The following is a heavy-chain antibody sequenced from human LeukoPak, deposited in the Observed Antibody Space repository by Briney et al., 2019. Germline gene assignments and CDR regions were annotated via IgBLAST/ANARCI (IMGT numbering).Heavy chain of an antibody. J-gene: IGHJ4*02. D-gene: IGHD3-22*01. CDR2: IYYSGST. Sequence: SETLSLTCTVSGGSISSSSYYWGWIRQPPGKGLEWIGSIYYSGSTYYNPSLKSRVTISVDKSKNQFSLKLSSVTAADTAVYYCARVSYYDSSGNRGAFDYWGQGTLVTVSS. V-gene: IGHV4-39*07. CDR1: GGSISSSSYY. CDR3: ARVSYYDSSGNRGAFDY.